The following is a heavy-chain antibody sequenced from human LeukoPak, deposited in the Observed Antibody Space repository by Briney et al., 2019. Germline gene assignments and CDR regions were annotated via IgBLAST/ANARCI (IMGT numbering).Heavy chain of an antibody. CDR1: GGSISSYY. CDR2: IYYTGST. Sequence: SETLSLTCTVSGGSISSYYWNWIRQPPGKGLEWIGYIYYTGSTNYNPSLKSRVTISVDTSKNQFSLNLSSVTAADTAVYYCARHGPYLGRLGWFDPWGQGTLVTVSS. V-gene: IGHV4-59*08. CDR3: ARHGPYLGRLGWFDP. J-gene: IGHJ5*02. D-gene: IGHD1-26*01.